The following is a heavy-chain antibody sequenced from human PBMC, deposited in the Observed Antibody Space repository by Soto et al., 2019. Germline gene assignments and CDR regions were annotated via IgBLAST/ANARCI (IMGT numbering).Heavy chain of an antibody. CDR2: INHSGST. Sequence: SETLSLSFAVYGGSFSGYYWSWIRQPPGKGLEWIGEINHSGSTNYNPSLKSRVTISVDTSKNQFSLKLSSVTAADTAVYYCARQRYYDSSGYRDYYYYYYGMDVWGQGTTVT. CDR3: ARQRYYDSSGYRDYYYYYYGMDV. J-gene: IGHJ6*02. CDR1: GGSFSGYY. D-gene: IGHD3-22*01. V-gene: IGHV4-34*01.